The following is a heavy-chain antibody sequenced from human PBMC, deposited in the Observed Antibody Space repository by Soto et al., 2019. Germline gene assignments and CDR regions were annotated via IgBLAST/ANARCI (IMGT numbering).Heavy chain of an antibody. Sequence: GGSLRLSCAASGFTFSSYAMSWVRQAPGKGLEWVSAISGSGGSTYYADSVKGRFTISRDNSKNTLYLQMNSLRAEDTAVYYCAKDYCSSTSCPGPTFDYWGQGTLVTVSS. CDR2: ISGSGGST. J-gene: IGHJ4*02. D-gene: IGHD2-2*01. CDR3: AKDYCSSTSCPGPTFDY. V-gene: IGHV3-23*01. CDR1: GFTFSSYA.